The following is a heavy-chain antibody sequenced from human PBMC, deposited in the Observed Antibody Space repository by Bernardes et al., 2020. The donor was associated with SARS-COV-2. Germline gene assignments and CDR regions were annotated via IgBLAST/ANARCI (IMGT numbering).Heavy chain of an antibody. Sequence: SETLSLTCAVYGGSFSGYYWSWIRQPPGKGLEWIGEINHSGSTNYNPSLKSRVTISVDTSKNQFSLKLSSVTAADTAVYYCARVGYCSSTSCRHRNYYYYMDVWGKGTTVTVSS. J-gene: IGHJ6*03. V-gene: IGHV4-34*01. D-gene: IGHD2-2*01. CDR1: GGSFSGYY. CDR2: INHSGST. CDR3: ARVGYCSSTSCRHRNYYYYMDV.